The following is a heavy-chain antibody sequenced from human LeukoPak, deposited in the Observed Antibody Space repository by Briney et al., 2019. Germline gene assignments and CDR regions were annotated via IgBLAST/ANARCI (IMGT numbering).Heavy chain of an antibody. J-gene: IGHJ4*02. V-gene: IGHV1-46*01. CDR3: ARDSSGYYPPDH. D-gene: IGHD3-22*01. CDR2: INPSSSGST. Sequence: GASVKVSCKPSGYTFTAYYIHCVRQAPAQGLEWMGIINPSSSGSTTYAQKFQGRLTLTKDTSTRTVYMELSRLRSEDTAVYCCARDSSGYYPPDHWGQGTLVTVSS. CDR1: GYTFTAYY.